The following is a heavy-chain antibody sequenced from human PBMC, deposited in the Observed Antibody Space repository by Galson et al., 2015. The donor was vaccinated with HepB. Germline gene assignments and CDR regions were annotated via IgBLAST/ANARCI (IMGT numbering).Heavy chain of an antibody. CDR1: GFTFSNAW. V-gene: IGHV3-15*01. CDR2: IKSKTDGGTT. D-gene: IGHD4-17*01. CDR3: TTDLYGDLRENAFDI. Sequence: SLRLSCAASGFTFSNAWMSWVRQAPGKGLEWVGRIKSKTDGGTTDYAAPVKGRFTISRDDSKNTLYLQMNSLKTEDTAVYYCTTDLYGDLRENAFDIWGQGTMVTVSS. J-gene: IGHJ3*02.